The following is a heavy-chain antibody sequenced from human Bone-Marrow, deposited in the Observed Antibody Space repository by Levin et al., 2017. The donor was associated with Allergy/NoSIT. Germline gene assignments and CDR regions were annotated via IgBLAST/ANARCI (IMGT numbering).Heavy chain of an antibody. CDR1: GFTFSSYA. Sequence: GESLKISCAASGFTFSSYAMSWVRQAPGKGLEWVSAISGSGGSTYYADSVKGRFTISRDNSKNTLYLQMNSLRAEDTAVYYCAKDLKFRVVGAFDYWGQGTLVTVSS. J-gene: IGHJ4*02. D-gene: IGHD1-26*01. V-gene: IGHV3-23*01. CDR3: AKDLKFRVVGAFDY. CDR2: ISGSGGST.